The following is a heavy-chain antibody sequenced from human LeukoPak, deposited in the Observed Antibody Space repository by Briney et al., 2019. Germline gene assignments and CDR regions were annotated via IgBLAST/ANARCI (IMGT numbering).Heavy chain of an antibody. V-gene: IGHV3-23*01. Sequence: PGRSLRLSCAASGFTFSGYSMSWVRQAPGKGPEWVSTISGSGDATYYADSVEGRFTISRDNSKNTLYVQMNSLKTEDTAVYYCATPRIGGSHSFDYWGQGTLVTVSS. CDR2: ISGSGDAT. CDR3: ATPRIGGSHSFDY. CDR1: GFTFSGYS. D-gene: IGHD2-15*01. J-gene: IGHJ4*02.